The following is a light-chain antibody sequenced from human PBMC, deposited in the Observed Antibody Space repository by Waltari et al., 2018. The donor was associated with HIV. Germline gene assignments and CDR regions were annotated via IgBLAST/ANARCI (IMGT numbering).Light chain of an antibody. V-gene: IGKV1-16*01. CDR2: AAS. CDR1: QGINNY. J-gene: IGKJ3*01. CDR3: RQSYLYPPT. Sequence: DIQMTQSPSSLSASVGDRVTISCRASQGINNYLAWFQQKPVKPPKSLIYAASSLQGGVPSRFSGRGSGTDFTLTISSLQPEDFATYYCRQSYLYPPTFGPGTKVDV.